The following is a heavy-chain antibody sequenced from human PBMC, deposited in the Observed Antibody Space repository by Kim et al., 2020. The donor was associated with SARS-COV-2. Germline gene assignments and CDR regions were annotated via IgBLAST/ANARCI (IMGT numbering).Heavy chain of an antibody. J-gene: IGHJ3*02. CDR3: ARVFYSSGLYDAFDI. Sequence: SETLSLTCAVYGGSFSGYYWSWIRQPPGKGLEWIGEINHSGSTNYNPSLKSRVTISVDTSKNQFSLKLSSVTAADTAVYYCARVFYSSGLYDAFDIWGQGTMVTVSS. D-gene: IGHD6-19*01. CDR1: GGSFSGYY. V-gene: IGHV4-34*01. CDR2: INHSGST.